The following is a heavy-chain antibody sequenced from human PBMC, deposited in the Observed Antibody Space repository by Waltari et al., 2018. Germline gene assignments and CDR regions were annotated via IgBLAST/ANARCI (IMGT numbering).Heavy chain of an antibody. CDR2: LNPSGGAT. D-gene: IGHD4-17*01. V-gene: IGHV1-46*01. CDR1: AYSFSSYS. Sequence: QVKLEQSGAEVKKPGASVKLSCKAPAYSFSSYSLHWVRQAPGQGFEWMGVLNPSGGATDYAQKFQARATMTRDTSTSTVYMELSGLTSEDTAVYYCARGTPTPGDLLYWGQGSPVTVSA. J-gene: IGHJ4*02. CDR3: ARGTPTPGDLLY.